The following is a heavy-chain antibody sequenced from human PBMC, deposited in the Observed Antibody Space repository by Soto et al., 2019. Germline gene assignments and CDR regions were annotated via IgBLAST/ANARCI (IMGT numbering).Heavy chain of an antibody. D-gene: IGHD6-19*01. CDR3: VRGPWLVGDVTSFDY. CDR2: IYSGGST. J-gene: IGHJ4*02. V-gene: IGHV3-66*01. CDR1: GVTVSSNY. Sequence: GGSLRLSCAASGVTVSSNYMSWVRQAPGKGLEWVSVIYSGGSTYYADSVKGRFTISRDNSKNTLYLQMNSLRADDTAVYYCVRGPWLVGDVTSFDYWGQGTLVTVSS.